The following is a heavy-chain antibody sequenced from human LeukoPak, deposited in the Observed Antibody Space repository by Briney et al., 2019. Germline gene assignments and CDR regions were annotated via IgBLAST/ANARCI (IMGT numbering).Heavy chain of an antibody. CDR1: GFTFSSYA. CDR3: AKATSPVHSRNWFDS. J-gene: IGHJ5*01. V-gene: IGHV3-23*01. D-gene: IGHD6-13*01. Sequence: GGSLRLSCAASGFTFSSYAMSWVRQAPGKGLEWVSSISGSGTNTDYADSVKGRFTISRDNSKNTVNVQMNSLRAEDTAVYYCAKATSPVHSRNWFDSWGQGTLVTVSS. CDR2: ISGSGTNT.